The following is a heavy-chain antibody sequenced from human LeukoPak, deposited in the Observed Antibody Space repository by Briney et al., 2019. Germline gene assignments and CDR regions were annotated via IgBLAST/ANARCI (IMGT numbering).Heavy chain of an antibody. V-gene: IGHV1-2*06. CDR2: INPNSGGT. CDR1: GYTFTGYY. CDR3: ARGEGRRDGYNYIRDGTRHDY. J-gene: IGHJ4*02. Sequence: ASVKVSCKASGYTFTGYYMHWVRQAPGQGLEWMGRINPNSGGTNYAQKFQGRVTMTMDTSISTAYMELSRLRSDDTAVYYCARGEGRRDGYNYIRDGTRHDYWGQGTLVTVSS. D-gene: IGHD5-24*01.